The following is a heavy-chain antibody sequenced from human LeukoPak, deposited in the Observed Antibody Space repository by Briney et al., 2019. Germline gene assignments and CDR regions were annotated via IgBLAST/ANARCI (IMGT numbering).Heavy chain of an antibody. D-gene: IGHD6-19*01. J-gene: IGHJ4*02. CDR2: MNPNSGNT. Sequence: ASVKVSCKASGYTFTSYDINWVRQATGQGLEWMGWMNPNSGNTGYEQKFQGRVTITRNTSLSTAYMELSSLRSEGTAVYYCARGLHPQVVAGRELGYWGQGTLVTVSS. CDR1: GYTFTSYD. V-gene: IGHV1-8*03. CDR3: ARGLHPQVVAGRELGY.